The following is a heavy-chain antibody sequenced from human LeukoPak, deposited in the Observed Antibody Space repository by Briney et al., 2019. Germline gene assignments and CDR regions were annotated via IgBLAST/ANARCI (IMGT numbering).Heavy chain of an antibody. CDR1: GGSISSGSYY. CDR3: ARYPTGYYCYMDV. D-gene: IGHD4-17*01. CDR2: IYTTGST. V-gene: IGHV4-61*02. Sequence: SETLSLTCTVSGGSISSGSYYWSWIRQPAGKELEWIGRIYTTGSTNYSPSLKSRVTISADTSKNQFSLKLSSVTAADTAVYYCARYPTGYYCYMDVWGKGTTVTVSS. J-gene: IGHJ6*03.